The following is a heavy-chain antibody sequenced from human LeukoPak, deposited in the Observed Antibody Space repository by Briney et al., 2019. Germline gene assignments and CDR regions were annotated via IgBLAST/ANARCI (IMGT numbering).Heavy chain of an antibody. V-gene: IGHV1-2*02. D-gene: IGHD3-22*01. CDR3: ARDLTGYYYDSSGYGNYMDV. CDR1: GYTFTGYY. CDR2: INPHSGGT. J-gene: IGHJ6*03. Sequence: ASVKVSCKASGYTFTGYYMHWVRQAPGQGLEWMGWINPHSGGTNYAQKFQGRVTMTRDTSISTAYMELSRLRSDDTAVYYCARDLTGYYYDSSGYGNYMDVWGKGTTVTVSS.